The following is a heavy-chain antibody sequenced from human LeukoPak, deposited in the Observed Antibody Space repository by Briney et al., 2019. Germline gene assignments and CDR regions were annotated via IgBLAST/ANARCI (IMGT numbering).Heavy chain of an antibody. J-gene: IGHJ4*02. D-gene: IGHD3-16*01. Sequence: SETLSLTCAVSGGSFSGYYWSWIRQPPGKGLEWIGEINHSGSTNYNPSLKSRVTISVDTSKSQFSLKLSSVTAADTAVYYCARGTPYDYVWGSYYPDYWGQGTLVTVSS. V-gene: IGHV4-34*01. CDR2: INHSGST. CDR3: ARGTPYDYVWGSYYPDY. CDR1: GGSFSGYY.